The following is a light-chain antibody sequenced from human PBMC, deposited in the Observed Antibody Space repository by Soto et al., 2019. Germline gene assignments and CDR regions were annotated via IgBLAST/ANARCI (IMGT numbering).Light chain of an antibody. CDR3: QQYYGLPPLT. Sequence: DIQITQSKSSLSASIGDRVTITCQASQNITNNLGWYQQKPGKAPNLLIYHASKLAKGVTSRFSGSGSGTDFSFIITSLQREDLATYYCQQYYGLPPLTFGHGTRLAI. CDR1: QNITNN. CDR2: HAS. J-gene: IGKJ5*01. V-gene: IGKV1-33*01.